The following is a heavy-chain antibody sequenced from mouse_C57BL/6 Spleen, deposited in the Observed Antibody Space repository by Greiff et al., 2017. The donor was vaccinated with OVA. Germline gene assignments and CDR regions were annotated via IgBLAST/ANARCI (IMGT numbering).Heavy chain of an antibody. Sequence: VKLMESGAELVRPGASVTLSCKASGYTFTDYEMHWVKQTPVHGLEWIGAIDPETGGTAYNQKFKGKAILTADKSSSTAYMELRSLTSEDSAVYYCTRGGTGFAYWGQGTLVTVSA. V-gene: IGHV1-15*01. CDR3: TRGGTGFAY. J-gene: IGHJ3*01. CDR1: GYTFTDYE. D-gene: IGHD3-3*01. CDR2: IDPETGGT.